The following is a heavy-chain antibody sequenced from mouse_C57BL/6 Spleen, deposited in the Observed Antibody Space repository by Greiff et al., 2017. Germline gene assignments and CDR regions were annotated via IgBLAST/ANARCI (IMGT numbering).Heavy chain of an antibody. J-gene: IGHJ1*03. V-gene: IGHV8-8*01. Sequence: QVTLKVSGPGILQPSQTLSLTCSFSGFSLSTFGMGVGRIRQPSGKGLEWLAHIWWDDDKYYNPALKSRLAIAKDTSKNQVFLKIANVDTADTATYYCAQIGGYSNYGNWYFDVWGTGTTVTVSS. CDR3: AQIGGYSNYGNWYFDV. D-gene: IGHD2-5*01. CDR2: IWWDDDK. CDR1: GFSLSTFGMG.